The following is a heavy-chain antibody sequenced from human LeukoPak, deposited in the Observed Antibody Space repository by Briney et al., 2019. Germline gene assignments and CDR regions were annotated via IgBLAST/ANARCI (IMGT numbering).Heavy chain of an antibody. J-gene: IGHJ6*03. CDR3: ARVTRSYYYMDV. D-gene: IGHD3-3*01. Sequence: PETLSLTCAVYGGSFSGYYWSWIRQPPGKGLEWIGEINHSGSINYNPSLKSRVTISVDTSKNQFSLKLSSVTAADTAVYYCARVTRSYYYMDVWGKGTTVTVSS. V-gene: IGHV4-34*01. CDR1: GGSFSGYY. CDR2: INHSGSI.